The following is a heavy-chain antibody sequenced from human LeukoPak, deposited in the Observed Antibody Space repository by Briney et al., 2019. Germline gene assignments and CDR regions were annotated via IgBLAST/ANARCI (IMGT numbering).Heavy chain of an antibody. J-gene: IGHJ5*02. Sequence: PGGSLRLSCAASGFTFSTYSMNWVRQLPGTGLEWVSYITSSSTTVHYADSVKGRFTISRDNAKNSLYLQMSSLRDEDTAVYFCVRGGQWGNWFDPWGQGTLVPVSS. CDR3: VRGGQWGNWFDP. D-gene: IGHD6-19*01. CDR2: ITSSSTTV. CDR1: GFTFSTYS. V-gene: IGHV3-48*02.